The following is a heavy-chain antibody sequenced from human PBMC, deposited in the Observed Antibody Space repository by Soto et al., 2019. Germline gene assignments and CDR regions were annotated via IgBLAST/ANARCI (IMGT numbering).Heavy chain of an antibody. J-gene: IGHJ4*02. CDR2: IYYSGST. CDR1: GGTINSGGYY. Sequence: PSETMSLTCTVSGGTINSGGYYWSWINQHPGKGLEWIGYIYYSGSTYYNPSLKSRVTISVDTSKNQFSLKLSSVTAADTAVYYCARAITIFGVAPYFDYWGQGTLVTVSS. CDR3: ARAITIFGVAPYFDY. D-gene: IGHD3-3*01. V-gene: IGHV4-31*03.